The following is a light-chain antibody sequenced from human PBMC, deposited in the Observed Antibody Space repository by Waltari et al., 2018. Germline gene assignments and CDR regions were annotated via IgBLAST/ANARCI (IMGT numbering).Light chain of an antibody. CDR3: HVWHPHVDPGV. V-gene: IGLV3-21*04. CDR1: NIGTYS. CDR2: YDR. Sequence: SYVVTPPPSVSVAPGATATIPRRGDNIGTYSVHWYQQKAGQAPVLVIFYDRDRPSGIPDRFSGSNSGNTATLTISRVEAGDEARYYCHVWHPHVDPGVFGTGTEVTVL. J-gene: IGLJ1*01.